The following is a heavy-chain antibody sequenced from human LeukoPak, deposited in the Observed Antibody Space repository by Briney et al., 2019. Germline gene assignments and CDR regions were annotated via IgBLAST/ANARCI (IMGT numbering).Heavy chain of an antibody. CDR3: VESTRGRLTRSSYFDP. Sequence: SGPTLLNPARTLTLTCSLYDSALTTHGGGVGWIRQPPGKALEWLSLISWDEEKRYNPSLNNRVTITRDTSKNQVVLTMADMDPVDTGTYFCVESTRGRLTRSSYFDPWGQGTLVTVSS. CDR1: DSALTTHGGG. CDR2: ISWDEEK. V-gene: IGHV2-5*04. D-gene: IGHD6-13*01. J-gene: IGHJ5*02.